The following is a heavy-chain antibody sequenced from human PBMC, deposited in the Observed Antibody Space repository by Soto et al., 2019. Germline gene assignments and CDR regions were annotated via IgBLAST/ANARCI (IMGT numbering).Heavy chain of an antibody. Sequence: GGSLRLSCAASGFTFSSYSMNWVRQAPGKGLEWVSYISSSSSTIYYADSVEGRFTISRDNAKNSLYLQMNSLRDEDTAVYYCAGGPTTVTTAVDYGMDVWGQGTTVTVSS. CDR2: ISSSSSTI. J-gene: IGHJ6*02. CDR1: GFTFSSYS. V-gene: IGHV3-48*02. D-gene: IGHD4-17*01. CDR3: AGGPTTVTTAVDYGMDV.